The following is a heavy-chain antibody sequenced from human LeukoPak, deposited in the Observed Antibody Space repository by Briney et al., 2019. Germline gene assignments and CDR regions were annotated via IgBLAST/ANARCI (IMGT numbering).Heavy chain of an antibody. D-gene: IGHD3-22*01. V-gene: IGHV3-23*01. Sequence: GGSLRLSCGASGFTFNRDWMHWVRQAPGKGLEWVSAISGSGGSTYYADSVKGRFTISRDNSKNTLYLQMNSLRAEDTAVYYCAKGSGYYPEYFQHWGQGTLVTVSS. CDR3: AKGSGYYPEYFQH. CDR1: GFTFNRDW. J-gene: IGHJ1*01. CDR2: ISGSGGST.